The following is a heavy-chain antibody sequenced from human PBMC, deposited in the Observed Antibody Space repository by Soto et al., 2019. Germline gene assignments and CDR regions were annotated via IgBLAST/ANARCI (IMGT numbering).Heavy chain of an antibody. CDR2: IIPIFGTA. Sequence: SVKVSCKASGGTFSSYAISWVRQAPGQGLEWMGGIIPIFGTANYAQKFQGRVTITADESTSTAYMELSSLRSEDTAVYYCARGRRVVVPAAPRDYFDYWGQGTLVTFSS. V-gene: IGHV1-69*13. CDR3: ARGRRVVVPAAPRDYFDY. J-gene: IGHJ4*02. D-gene: IGHD2-2*01. CDR1: GGTFSSYA.